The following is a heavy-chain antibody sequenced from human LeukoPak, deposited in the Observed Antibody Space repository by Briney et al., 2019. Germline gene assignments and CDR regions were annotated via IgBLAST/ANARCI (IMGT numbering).Heavy chain of an antibody. CDR1: GFTFSAYS. J-gene: IGHJ5*02. D-gene: IGHD2-2*01. CDR2: ISANSDYI. V-gene: IGHV3-21*01. Sequence: GGPLRLSCAASGFTFSAYSMSWVRQAPGKGLEWVSSISANSDYIFYPDSMKGRFTISRDNAQKSLYLQMDSLRAEDTAVYYCASDLPAATTWGQGTLVTVSS. CDR3: ASDLPAATT.